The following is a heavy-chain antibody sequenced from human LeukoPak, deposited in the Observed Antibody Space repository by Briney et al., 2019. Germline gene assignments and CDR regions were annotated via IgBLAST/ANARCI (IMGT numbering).Heavy chain of an antibody. CDR2: IKTKTDVGTT. J-gene: IGHJ3*02. D-gene: IGHD4-17*01. CDR1: GFTFSNAW. Sequence: GGSLRLSCAASGFTFSNAWMSWVRQAPGRGLEWVGRIKTKTDVGTTDYAAPVKGRFTISRDDSKNTLYLQMNSLKTEDTAVYYCARDYGDYGGVFDIWGQGTMVTVSS. CDR3: ARDYGDYGGVFDI. V-gene: IGHV3-15*01.